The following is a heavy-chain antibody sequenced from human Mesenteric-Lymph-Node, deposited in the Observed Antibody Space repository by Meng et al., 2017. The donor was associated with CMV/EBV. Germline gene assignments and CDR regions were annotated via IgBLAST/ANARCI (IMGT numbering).Heavy chain of an antibody. J-gene: IGHJ4*02. CDR1: GGSINNYC. CDR2: IYYTGST. CDR3: AGDSLSVVDPDHYFDY. D-gene: IGHD2-15*01. Sequence: SETLSLTCTVSGGSINNYCWSWIRQPPGKGLEWIGYIYYTGSTKYNPSHKNRVTMSVDTSKNQFSLKLTSVTAADTAVYYCAGDSLSVVDPDHYFDYWGQGTLVTVSS. V-gene: IGHV4-59*01.